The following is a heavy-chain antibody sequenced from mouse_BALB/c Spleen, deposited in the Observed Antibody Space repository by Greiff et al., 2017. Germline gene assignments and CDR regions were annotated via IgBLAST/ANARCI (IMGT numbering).Heavy chain of an antibody. J-gene: IGHJ3*01. CDR1: GYSITSDYA. CDR3: ARSASTMITTGFAY. Sequence: EVQLQESGPGLVKPSQSLSLTCTVTGYSITSDYAWNWIRQFPGNKLEWMGYISYSGSTSYNPSLKSRISITRDTSKNQFFLQLNSVTTEDTATYYSARSASTMITTGFAYWGQGTLVTVSA. V-gene: IGHV3-2*02. D-gene: IGHD2-4*01. CDR2: ISYSGST.